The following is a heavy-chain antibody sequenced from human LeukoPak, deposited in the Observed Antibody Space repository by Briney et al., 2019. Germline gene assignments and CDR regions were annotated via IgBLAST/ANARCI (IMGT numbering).Heavy chain of an antibody. CDR1: GGSISSYY. J-gene: IGHJ4*02. CDR3: ARDRYSSSWFAPFDY. Sequence: SETLSLACTVSGGSISSYYWSWIRQPAGKGLEWIGRSYTSGSTNYNPSLKSRVTMSVDTSKNQFSLKLSSVTAADTAVYYCARDRYSSSWFAPFDYWGQGTLVTVSS. D-gene: IGHD6-13*01. V-gene: IGHV4-4*07. CDR2: SYTSGST.